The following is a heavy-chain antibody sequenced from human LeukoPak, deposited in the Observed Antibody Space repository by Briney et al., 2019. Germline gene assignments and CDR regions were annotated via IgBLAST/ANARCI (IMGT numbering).Heavy chain of an antibody. D-gene: IGHD3-22*01. Sequence: PGGSLRLSCAASGFTFSSYAMSWVRQAPGKGLEWVSAISGSGGSTYYADSVKGRFTISRDNSKNTLYLQMNSLRAEDTAVYYCAKDEGQYYDSSGYYPYWGQGTLVTVSS. CDR3: AKDEGQYYDSSGYYPY. CDR1: GFTFSSYA. CDR2: ISGSGGST. J-gene: IGHJ4*02. V-gene: IGHV3-23*01.